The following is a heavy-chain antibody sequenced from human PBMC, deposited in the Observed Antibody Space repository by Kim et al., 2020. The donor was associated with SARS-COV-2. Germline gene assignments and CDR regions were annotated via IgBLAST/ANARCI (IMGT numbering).Heavy chain of an antibody. CDR1: GFTFSNAW. J-gene: IGHJ6*02. Sequence: GGSLRLSCAASGFTFSNAWMSWVRQAPGKGLEWVGRIKSKTDGGTTDYAAPVKGRFTISRDDSKNTLYLQMNSLKTEDTAVYYCTTDLYYDILTGYYSYYYYGMDVWGQGTTVTVSS. CDR2: IKSKTDGGTT. D-gene: IGHD3-9*01. CDR3: TTDLYYDILTGYYSYYYYGMDV. V-gene: IGHV3-15*01.